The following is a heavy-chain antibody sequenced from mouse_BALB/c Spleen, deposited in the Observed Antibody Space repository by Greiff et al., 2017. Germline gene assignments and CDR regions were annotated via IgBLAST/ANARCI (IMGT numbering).Heavy chain of an antibody. Sequence: EVQLQQSGPELVKPGASVKISCKASGYTFTDYNMHWVKQSHGKSLEWIGYIYPYNGGTGYNQKFKSKATLTVDNSSSTAYMELRSLTSEDSAVYYCARGARAYYYAMDYWGQGTSVTVSS. J-gene: IGHJ4*01. CDR1: GYTFTDYN. CDR2: IYPYNGGT. CDR3: ARGARAYYYAMDY. V-gene: IGHV1S29*02. D-gene: IGHD3-1*01.